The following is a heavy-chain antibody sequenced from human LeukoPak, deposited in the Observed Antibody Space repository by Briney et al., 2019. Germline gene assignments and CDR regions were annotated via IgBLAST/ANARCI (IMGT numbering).Heavy chain of an antibody. CDR3: ARVLPRKGWFDP. V-gene: IGHV1-2*02. CDR1: GYTFTSNY. J-gene: IGHJ5*02. D-gene: IGHD1-14*01. Sequence: ASVKVSCKAFGYTFTSNYMHWVRQAPGQGLEWMGWINPNSGGTNYAQKFQGRVTMTRDTSISTAYMELSRLRSDDTAVYYCARVLPRKGWFDPWGQGTLVTVSS. CDR2: INPNSGGT.